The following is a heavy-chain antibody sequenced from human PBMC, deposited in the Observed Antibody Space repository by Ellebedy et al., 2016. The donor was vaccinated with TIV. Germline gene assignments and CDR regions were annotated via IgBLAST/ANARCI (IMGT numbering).Heavy chain of an antibody. CDR2: IYFSGST. V-gene: IGHV4-39*01. Sequence: GSLRLXXTVSGGSISSRSSYWDWIRQPPGKGLEWIGSIYFSGSTYDNPSLKGRVTVSVDTPKNQISLKLSSVTAADTAVYYCARREAGAFDFWGQGTLVTVSS. CDR3: ARREAGAFDF. J-gene: IGHJ4*02. CDR1: GGSISSRSSY. D-gene: IGHD3-10*01.